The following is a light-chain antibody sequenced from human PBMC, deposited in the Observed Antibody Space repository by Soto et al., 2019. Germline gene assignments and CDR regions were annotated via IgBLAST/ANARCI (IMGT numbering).Light chain of an antibody. V-gene: IGLV2-14*01. Sequence: QSALTQPASVSGSPGQSITISCTGTSSDVCGYNYVSWYQQHPGKAPKLMIYEVSNRPSGVSNRFSGSKSGNTASLTISGLQAEDEADYYCGSYTSSSTRVFGGGTKLNVL. CDR2: EVS. CDR3: GSYTSSSTRV. CDR1: SSDVCGYNY. J-gene: IGLJ3*02.